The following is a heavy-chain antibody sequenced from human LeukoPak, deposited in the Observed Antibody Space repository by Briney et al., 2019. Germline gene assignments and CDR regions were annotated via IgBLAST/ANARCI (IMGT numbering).Heavy chain of an antibody. CDR1: GFTFSSYG. Sequence: GGSLRLSCAASGFTFSSYGIHWVRQAPGKGLEWVAFIRYDGSNKYYGDSVKGRFTISRDNSKNTLYLQMNSLRAEDTAVYYCAKDRDGYFDYWGQGTLVTVSS. CDR3: AKDRDGYFDY. CDR2: IRYDGSNK. J-gene: IGHJ4*02. V-gene: IGHV3-30*02. D-gene: IGHD5-24*01.